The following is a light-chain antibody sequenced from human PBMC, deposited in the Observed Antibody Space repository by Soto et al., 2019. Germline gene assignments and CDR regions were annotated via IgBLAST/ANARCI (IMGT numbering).Light chain of an antibody. CDR3: QSYDSAPWT. CDR2: SAS. J-gene: IGKJ1*01. V-gene: IGKV1-27*01. CDR1: QGISTY. Sequence: DIQMTQSPSSLSASVGDKVTITCRASQGISTYLAWYQQKPGKVPTLLIYSASTLQSGVPSRFSGSGSGTAFTLTISSLQPEDVATYYCQSYDSAPWTFGGGTKVEIK.